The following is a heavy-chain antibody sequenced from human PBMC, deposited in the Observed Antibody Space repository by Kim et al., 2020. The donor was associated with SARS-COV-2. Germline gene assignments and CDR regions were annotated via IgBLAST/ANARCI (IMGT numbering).Heavy chain of an antibody. CDR2: IKQDGSEK. J-gene: IGHJ4*01. Sequence: GGSLRLSCAASGFTFSSYWMSWVRQAPGKGLEWVANIKQDGSEKYYVDSVKGRFTISRDNAKNSLYLQMNSLRAEDTAVYYCARGTTFITMIREGTFDYWGQEPWSPSPQ. D-gene: IGHD3-10*01. CDR1: GFTFSSYW. CDR3: ARGTTFITMIREGTFDY. V-gene: IGHV3-7*03.